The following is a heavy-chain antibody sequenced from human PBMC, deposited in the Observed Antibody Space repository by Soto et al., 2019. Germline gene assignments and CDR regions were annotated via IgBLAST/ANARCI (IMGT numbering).Heavy chain of an antibody. CDR1: GFTFSSYA. Sequence: SVGSLRLSCAASGFTFSSYAMTWVRQAPGKGLEWVANINQDGSAKTYVDSVKGRFTISRDNAKNSLYLQMNNLKAEDTAIYYCASSREDYWGRGTQVTVSS. CDR2: INQDGSAK. V-gene: IGHV3-7*02. CDR3: ASSREDY. D-gene: IGHD1-26*01. J-gene: IGHJ4*02.